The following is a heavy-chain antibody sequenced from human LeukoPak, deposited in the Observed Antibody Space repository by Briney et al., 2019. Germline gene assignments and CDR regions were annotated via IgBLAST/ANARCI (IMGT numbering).Heavy chain of an antibody. Sequence: PGGSLRLSCAASGFTFEDYALHWVRQAPGKGLEWVSLISGDGATTFYGDSVKGRFTISRDNSKNSLYLQMNSLRPEDSAFYYYTKDATPYTYVEFDYWGQGTLVTVSS. J-gene: IGHJ4*02. D-gene: IGHD5-18*01. V-gene: IGHV3-43*02. CDR2: ISGDGATT. CDR1: GFTFEDYA. CDR3: TKDATPYTYVEFDY.